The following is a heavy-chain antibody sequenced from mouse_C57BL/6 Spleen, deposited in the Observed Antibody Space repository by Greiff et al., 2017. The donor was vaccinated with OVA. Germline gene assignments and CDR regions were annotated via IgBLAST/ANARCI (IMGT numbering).Heavy chain of an antibody. CDR1: GYTFTSYW. V-gene: IGHV1-69*01. CDR2: IDPSDSYT. CDR3: ARSTTVVAEYFDV. J-gene: IGHJ1*03. Sequence: QVQLQQPGAELVMPGASVKLSCKASGYTFTSYWMHWVKQRPGQGLEWIGEIDPSDSYTNYNQKFKGKSTLTVDKSSSTAYMQLSSLTSEDSAVYYCARSTTVVAEYFDVWCTGTTVTVSS. D-gene: IGHD1-1*01.